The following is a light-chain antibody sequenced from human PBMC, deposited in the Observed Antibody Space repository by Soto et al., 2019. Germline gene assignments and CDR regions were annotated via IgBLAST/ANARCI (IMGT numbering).Light chain of an antibody. CDR2: DVS. J-gene: IGKJ1*01. CDR3: QQYGYSPRT. CDR1: QSVSSNY. Sequence: EIVLTQSPGTLSLSPGERASLSCRASQSVSSNYLAWYQQKSGQAPSLLIYDVSRRATGIPDRFSGSGSGTDFTLTISSLDPEDFAVYFCQQYGYSPRTFGQGTKVDIK. V-gene: IGKV3-20*01.